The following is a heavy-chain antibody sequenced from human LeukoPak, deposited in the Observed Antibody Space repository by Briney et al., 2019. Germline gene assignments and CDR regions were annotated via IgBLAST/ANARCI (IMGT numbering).Heavy chain of an antibody. D-gene: IGHD3-22*01. J-gene: IGHJ3*01. CDR2: INSDESDT. Sequence: PGGSLRLSCAASGFTFSSYWMRWVRQAPGKGLVWVSRINSDESDTNYADSVKGRFTISRDNARNTVYLQMNSLRAEDTAVYYCARGWVPSDITLKWGQGTMVTVSS. CDR1: GFTFSSYW. CDR3: ARGWVPSDITLK. V-gene: IGHV3-74*01.